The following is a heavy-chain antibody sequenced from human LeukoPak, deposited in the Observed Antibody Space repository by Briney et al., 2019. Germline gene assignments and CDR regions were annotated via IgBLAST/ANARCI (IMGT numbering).Heavy chain of an antibody. CDR2: VSTSGGST. D-gene: IGHD2-15*01. V-gene: IGHV3-23*01. CDR1: GFTFSTYA. Sequence: GGSLRLSCVASGFTFSTYAMSWVRQAPGKGLEWVSTVSTSGGSTYYADSVKGRFTISRDNSKNTQYLQMNSLRAEDAAIYYCLGYCSGGRCYSGGHWGQGTLVTVSS. CDR3: LGYCSGGRCYSGGH. J-gene: IGHJ4*02.